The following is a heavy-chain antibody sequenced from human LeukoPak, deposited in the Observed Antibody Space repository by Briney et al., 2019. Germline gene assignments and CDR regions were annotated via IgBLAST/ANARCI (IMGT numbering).Heavy chain of an antibody. Sequence: SVKVSCKASGFTFTSSAMQWVRPARGQRLEWIGWIVVGSGNTNYAQKFQERVTITRDMSTSTAYMELSSLRSEDTAVYYCAADRYYDILTGYPGFDYWGQGTLVTVSS. J-gene: IGHJ4*02. CDR1: GFTFTSSA. CDR2: IVVGSGNT. CDR3: AADRYYDILTGYPGFDY. D-gene: IGHD3-9*01. V-gene: IGHV1-58*02.